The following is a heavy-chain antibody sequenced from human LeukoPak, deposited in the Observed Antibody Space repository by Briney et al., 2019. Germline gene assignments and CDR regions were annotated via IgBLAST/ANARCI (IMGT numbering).Heavy chain of an antibody. CDR2: IKQDGSEK. Sequence: GSLRLSCAASGFTFSSHWMSWVRQAPGKGLEWVANIKQDGSEKYYVDSVKGRFTISRDNAKNSLYLQMNSLRPEDTALYYCAKGSNYDSSGYSNYWGQGTLVTVSS. CDR3: AKGSNYDSSGYSNY. CDR1: GFTFSSHW. J-gene: IGHJ4*02. V-gene: IGHV3-7*03. D-gene: IGHD3-22*01.